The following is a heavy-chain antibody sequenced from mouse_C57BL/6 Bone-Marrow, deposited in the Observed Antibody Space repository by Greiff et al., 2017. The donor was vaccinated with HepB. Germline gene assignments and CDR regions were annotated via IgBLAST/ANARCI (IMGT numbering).Heavy chain of an antibody. CDR3: TREGSSYLFFDY. V-gene: IGHV5-9-1*02. CDR2: ISSGGDYI. J-gene: IGHJ2*01. Sequence: EVQLVESGEGLVKPGGSLKLSCAASGFTFSSYAMSWVRQTPEKRLEWVAYISSGGDYIYYADTVKGRFTISRDNARNTLYLQMSSLKSEDTAMYYCTREGSSYLFFDYWGQGTTLTVSS. CDR1: GFTFSSYA. D-gene: IGHD1-1*01.